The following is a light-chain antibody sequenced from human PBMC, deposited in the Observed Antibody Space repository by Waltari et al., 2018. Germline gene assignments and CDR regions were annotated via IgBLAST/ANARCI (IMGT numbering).Light chain of an antibody. CDR2: DVS. CDR3: CSYAGSYTWV. CDR1: SSDVGGYHY. Sequence: QSALTQPRSVSGSPGQSVTISCTGTSSDVGGYHYVSWYQQHPGKAPKLMIYDVSKRPSGVPDRFSGSKSGNTASLTISGLQAEDEADYYCCSYAGSYTWVFGGGTKLTVL. J-gene: IGLJ3*02. V-gene: IGLV2-11*01.